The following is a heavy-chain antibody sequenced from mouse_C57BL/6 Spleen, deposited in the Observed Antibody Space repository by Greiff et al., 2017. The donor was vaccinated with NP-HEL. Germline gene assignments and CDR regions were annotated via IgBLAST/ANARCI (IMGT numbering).Heavy chain of an antibody. CDR1: GFTFSNYW. J-gene: IGHJ4*01. CDR2: IRLKSDNYAT. Sequence: EVKLMESGGGLVQPGGSMKLSCVASGFTFSNYWMNWVRQSPEKGLEWVAQIRLKSDNYATHYAESVKGRFTISRDDSKSSVYLQMNNLRAEDTGIYYCTGGVYYYAMDYWGQGTSVTVSS. V-gene: IGHV6-3*01. CDR3: TGGVYYYAMDY.